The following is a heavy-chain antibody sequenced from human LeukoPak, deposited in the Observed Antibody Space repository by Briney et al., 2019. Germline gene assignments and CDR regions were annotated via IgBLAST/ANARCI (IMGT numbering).Heavy chain of an antibody. CDR2: INPDGSET. CDR1: GFPFNSYW. Sequence: GGSLRLSCAASGFPFNSYWMSWVRQAPGKGLEWVANINPDGSETRCVDSVKGRFTVSRDNAGNSLFLQVNSLRVEDTAVYYCAGSRVAVTDTLVPWGQGTLVTVSP. J-gene: IGHJ5*02. D-gene: IGHD6-19*01. V-gene: IGHV3-7*01. CDR3: AGSRVAVTDTLVP.